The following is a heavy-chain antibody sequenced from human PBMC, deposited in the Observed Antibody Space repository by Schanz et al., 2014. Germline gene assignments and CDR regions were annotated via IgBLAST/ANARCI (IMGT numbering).Heavy chain of an antibody. CDR3: AKARRKSNCSGGRCFHYSYYGMDV. CDR2: ISANGGST. V-gene: IGHV3-23*01. D-gene: IGHD2-15*01. Sequence: EGQLLESGGGLIQPGGSLRLSCAASGFTFSSYAMSWVRQAPGKGLEWVSTISANGGSTYYADSVKGRFTISRDNSKNILYLQMNSLRAEDTAVYYCAKARRKSNCSGGRCFHYSYYGMDVWGQGTTVTVSS. J-gene: IGHJ6*02. CDR1: GFTFSSYA.